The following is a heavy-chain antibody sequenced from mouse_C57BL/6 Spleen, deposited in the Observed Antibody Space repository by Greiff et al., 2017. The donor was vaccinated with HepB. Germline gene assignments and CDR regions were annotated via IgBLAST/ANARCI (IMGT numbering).Heavy chain of an antibody. CDR3: ARYYDGSYAMDY. Sequence: VQLQQPGAELVKPGASVKLSCKASGYTFTSYWMQWVKQRPGQGLEWIGEIDPSDSYTNYNQKFKGKATFTVDTSSSTAYMQLSSLTSEDSAVYYCARYYDGSYAMDYWGQGTSVTVSS. CDR1: GYTFTSYW. J-gene: IGHJ4*01. CDR2: IDPSDSYT. V-gene: IGHV1-50*01. D-gene: IGHD2-3*01.